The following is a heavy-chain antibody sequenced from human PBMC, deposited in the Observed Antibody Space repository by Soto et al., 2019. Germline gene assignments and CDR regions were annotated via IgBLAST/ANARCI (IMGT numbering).Heavy chain of an antibody. CDR2: INPNSGDT. D-gene: IGHD3-16*01. J-gene: IGHJ4*02. CDR1: GYTFTADY. CDR3: ARDPIGGGAPYYFDK. Sequence: QVQLVQSGGEVRKPGASVKVSCKASGYTFTADYMYWVRQAPGQGLEWMGGINPNSGDTIYAQKFQGRVTMTRDTSISTAYMELSRLRSDDTAVYYCARDPIGGGAPYYFDKWGQGTLVTVSS. V-gene: IGHV1-2*02.